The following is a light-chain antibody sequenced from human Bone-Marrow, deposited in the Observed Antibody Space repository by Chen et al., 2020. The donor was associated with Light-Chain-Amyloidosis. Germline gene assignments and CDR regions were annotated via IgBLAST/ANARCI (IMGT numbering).Light chain of an antibody. CDR1: DLPTKY. Sequence: SYELTQPPSVSVSPGQTARITCSGDDLPTKYAYWYQQKPGQAPVLVIHRDTERPSGISERFSGSSSGTTATLTISGVLAEDEADYHCQSADSSGTSEVIFGGGTKLTVL. J-gene: IGLJ2*01. CDR2: RDT. CDR3: QSADSSGTSEVI. V-gene: IGLV3-25*03.